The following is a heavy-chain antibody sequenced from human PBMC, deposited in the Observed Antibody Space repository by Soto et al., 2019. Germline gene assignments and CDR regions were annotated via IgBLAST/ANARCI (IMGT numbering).Heavy chain of an antibody. Sequence: QVQLVQSGAEVKKPGASVKVSCKASGYTFTSYDINWVRQATGQGLEWMGWMNPNSGNTGYAKKFQGRVSMTRNTSISTAYMELSSLRSEDTAVYYCAREHSNSWRFDSWGQGTLVTVSS. J-gene: IGHJ4*02. D-gene: IGHD6-13*01. CDR2: MNPNSGNT. CDR1: GYTFTSYD. V-gene: IGHV1-8*01. CDR3: AREHSNSWRFDS.